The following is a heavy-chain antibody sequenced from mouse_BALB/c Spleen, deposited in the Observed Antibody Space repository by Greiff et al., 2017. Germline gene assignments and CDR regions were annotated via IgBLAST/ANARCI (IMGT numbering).Heavy chain of an antibody. J-gene: IGHJ2*01. CDR3: ASELGREYYFDY. CDR2: IYPGDGST. V-gene: IGHV1S56*01. CDR1: GYTFTSYY. D-gene: IGHD4-1*01. Sequence: QVQLQQSGPELVKPGASVKMSCKASGYTFTSYYIHWVKQRPGQGLEWIGWIYPGDGSTKYNEKFKGKTTLTADKSSSTAYMLLSSLTSEDSAIYFCASELGREYYFDYWGQGTTLTVSS.